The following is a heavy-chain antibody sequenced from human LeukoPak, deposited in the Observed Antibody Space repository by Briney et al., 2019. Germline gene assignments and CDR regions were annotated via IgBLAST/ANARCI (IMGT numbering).Heavy chain of an antibody. D-gene: IGHD3-22*01. J-gene: IGHJ4*02. CDR2: IYFSGST. Sequence: SETLSLTCTVSGGSISTYFWSWIRQPPGKGLEWIGHIYFSGSTNYNPSLKSRVTISVDTSKNQFSLKLSSVTAADTAVYYCARHKSSGSYPLDYWGQGILVTVSS. V-gene: IGHV4-59*08. CDR1: GGSISTYF. CDR3: ARHKSSGSYPLDY.